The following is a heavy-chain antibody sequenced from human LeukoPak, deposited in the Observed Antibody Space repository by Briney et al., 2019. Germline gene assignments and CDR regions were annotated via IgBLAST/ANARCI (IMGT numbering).Heavy chain of an antibody. CDR2: IKQDGSEK. CDR3: AKDRLVVAATPTYNWFDP. D-gene: IGHD2-15*01. V-gene: IGHV3-7*01. J-gene: IGHJ5*02. CDR1: GFTFSSYW. Sequence: GGSLRLSCAASGFTFSSYWMSWVRQAPGKWLEWVANIKQDGSEKYYVDSVKGRFTISRNNAKNSLYLQMNSLRAEDTAVYYCAKDRLVVAATPTYNWFDPWGQGTLVTVSS.